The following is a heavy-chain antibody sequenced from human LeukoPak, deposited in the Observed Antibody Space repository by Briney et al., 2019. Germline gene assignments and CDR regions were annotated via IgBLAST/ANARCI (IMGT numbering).Heavy chain of an antibody. J-gene: IGHJ5*02. CDR3: ARGDRHDFWSGYYTGLSWFDP. CDR1: GGSISSYY. CDR2: IYTSGST. D-gene: IGHD3-3*01. Sequence: SETLSLTCTVSGGSISSYYWSWVRQPAGKGLEWIGRIYTSGSTNYNPSLKSRVTISVDTSKNQFSLKLSSVTAADTAAYYCARGDRHDFWSGYYTGLSWFDPWGQGTLVTVSS. V-gene: IGHV4-4*07.